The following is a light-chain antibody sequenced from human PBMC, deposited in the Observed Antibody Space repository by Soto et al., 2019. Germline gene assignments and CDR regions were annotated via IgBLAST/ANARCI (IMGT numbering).Light chain of an antibody. CDR2: EVN. Sequence: QSALTQPPSASGSPGQSVTISCTGSSSDVGGYNYVSWYQQRPGKAPKLMIYEVNQRPSGVPDRFSGSKSGNTASLTVSGLQAEDEADYSCSSHAGSNNLVVFGGGTKLTVL. J-gene: IGLJ2*01. V-gene: IGLV2-8*01. CDR1: SSDVGGYNY. CDR3: SSHAGSNNLVV.